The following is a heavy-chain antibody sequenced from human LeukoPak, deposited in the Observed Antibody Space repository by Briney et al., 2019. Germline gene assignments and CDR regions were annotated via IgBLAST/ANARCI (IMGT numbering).Heavy chain of an antibody. CDR3: VNYGWGRPA. Sequence: GGSLRLSCAASGFTFSSYWMHWVRQAPGKGLVWVSRIKSDGCDTTYADSVKGRFTISRDNAKNMLYLQMNSLRAEDTAVYYCVNYGWGRPAWGQGTLVTVSS. CDR2: IKSDGCDT. D-gene: IGHD3-10*01. V-gene: IGHV3-74*03. J-gene: IGHJ4*02. CDR1: GFTFSSYW.